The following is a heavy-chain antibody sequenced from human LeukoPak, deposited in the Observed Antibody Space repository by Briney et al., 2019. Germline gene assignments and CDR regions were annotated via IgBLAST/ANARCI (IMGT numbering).Heavy chain of an antibody. CDR3: ARDMGPDIVVVPAARPLVWYFDL. Sequence: SETLSLTCTVSGYSISGGYYWGWIRQPPGTGLEWIGSIYHSGSTYYNPSLKSRVTISVDTSKNQFSLKLSSVTAADTAVYYCARDMGPDIVVVPAARPLVWYFDLWGRGTLVTVSS. CDR2: IYHSGST. J-gene: IGHJ2*01. D-gene: IGHD2-2*02. CDR1: GYSISGGYY. V-gene: IGHV4-38-2*02.